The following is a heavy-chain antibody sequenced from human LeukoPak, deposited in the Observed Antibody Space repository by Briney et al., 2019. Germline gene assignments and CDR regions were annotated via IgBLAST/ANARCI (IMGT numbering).Heavy chain of an antibody. J-gene: IGHJ4*02. V-gene: IGHV3-7*01. CDR3: ASARYYFDS. CDR2: IKQDGSEK. CDR1: GFTFSSSW. Sequence: GGSLRLSCAASGFTFSSSWMTWVRQAPGKGREWVANIKQDGSEKYYVDSVKGRFTISRDNAKTSLYLQMNSLRAEDTAVYYCASARYYFDSWGQGTLVTVSS.